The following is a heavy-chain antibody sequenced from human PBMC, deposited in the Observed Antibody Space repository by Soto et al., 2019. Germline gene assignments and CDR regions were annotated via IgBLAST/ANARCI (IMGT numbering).Heavy chain of an antibody. V-gene: IGHV1-24*01. D-gene: IGHD3-22*01. CDR1: GYTLTELS. CDR2: FDPEDGET. CDR3: ATKIPFISGYYWEFDY. J-gene: IGHJ4*02. Sequence: ASVKVSCKVSGYTLTELSMHWVRQAPGKGLEWMGGFDPEDGETIYAQKFQGRVTMTEDTSTDTAYMELSSLRSEDTAVYYCATKIPFISGYYWEFDYWGQGTLVTVSS.